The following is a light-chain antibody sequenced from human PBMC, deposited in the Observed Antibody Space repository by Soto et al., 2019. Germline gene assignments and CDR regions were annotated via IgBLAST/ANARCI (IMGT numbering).Light chain of an antibody. CDR1: SSDVGGYNF. Sequence: QSVLTQPPSASGSPGQSVTISCTGTSSDVGGYNFVSWYQQHPDKAPKLMIYEVNKRPSGVPDRFSGSRSGNTASLTVSGLQAEDEADYYCSSYAGSTNFVVFGGGTKLPVL. CDR3: SSYAGSTNFVV. J-gene: IGLJ2*01. CDR2: EVN. V-gene: IGLV2-8*01.